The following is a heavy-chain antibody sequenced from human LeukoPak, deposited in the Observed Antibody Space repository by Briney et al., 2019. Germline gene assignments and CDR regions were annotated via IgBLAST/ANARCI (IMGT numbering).Heavy chain of an antibody. CDR1: GFSFSTYA. D-gene: IGHD1-26*01. CDR3: ASFGSYSSPDY. CDR2: ISYDGSHK. Sequence: PGGSLRLSCAASGFSFSTYAMHWVRQAPGKGLEWVAVISYDGSHKYYADSVKGRFTISRDTSKNTLYLQIQSLKVEDTAVYYCASFGSYSSPDYWGQGTLVTVSS. V-gene: IGHV3-30*04. J-gene: IGHJ4*02.